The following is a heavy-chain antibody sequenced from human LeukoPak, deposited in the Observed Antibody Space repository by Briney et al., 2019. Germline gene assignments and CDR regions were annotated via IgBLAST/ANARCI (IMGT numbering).Heavy chain of an antibody. V-gene: IGHV3-48*03. CDR3: ARGGSYYCLDY. CDR2: ISSGSGTI. D-gene: IGHD1-26*01. J-gene: IGHJ4*02. CDR1: GFTFSSYE. Sequence: TGGSLRLSCAASGFTFSSYEMNWVRQAPGKGLEWVSYISSGSGTIYYADSVKGRFTISRDNAKNSLSLQMNCLRAEDTAVYYCARGGSYYCLDYWGQGTLVTVSS.